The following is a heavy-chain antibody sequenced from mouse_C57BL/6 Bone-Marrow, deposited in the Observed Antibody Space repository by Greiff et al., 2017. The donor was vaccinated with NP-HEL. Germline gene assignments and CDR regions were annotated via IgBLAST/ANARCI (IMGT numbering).Heavy chain of an antibody. Sequence: DVMLVESGGGLVQPGGSLKLSCAASGFTFSDYYMYWVRQTPEKRLEWVAYISNGGGSTYYPDTVKGRFTISRDNAKNTLYLQMSRLKSEDTAMYYCARITTWYFDVWGTGTTVTVSS. CDR1: GFTFSDYY. V-gene: IGHV5-12*01. D-gene: IGHD1-1*01. CDR3: ARITTWYFDV. CDR2: ISNGGGST. J-gene: IGHJ1*03.